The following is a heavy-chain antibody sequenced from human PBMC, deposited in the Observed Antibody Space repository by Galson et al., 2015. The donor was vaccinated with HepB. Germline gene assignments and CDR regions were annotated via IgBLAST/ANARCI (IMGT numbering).Heavy chain of an antibody. CDR2: INHSGST. CDR1: SFSGYY. J-gene: IGHJ6*02. CDR3: ARKNRSLGRFWSGYHYGMGV. D-gene: IGHD3-3*01. Sequence: SFSGYYWSWIRQPPGKGLEWIGEINHSGSTNYNPSLKSRVTISVDTSKNQFSLKLSSVTAADTAVYYCARKNRSLGRFWSGYHYGMGVWGQGTTVTVSS. V-gene: IGHV4-34*01.